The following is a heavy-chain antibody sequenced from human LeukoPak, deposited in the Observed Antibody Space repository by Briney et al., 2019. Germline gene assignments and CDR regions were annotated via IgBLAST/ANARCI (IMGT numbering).Heavy chain of an antibody. Sequence: SETLSLTCTVSGGSISSGGYYWSWIRQHPGKGLEWIGYIYYSGSTYYNPSHKSRVTISVDTSKNQFSLKLSSVTAADTAVYYCARAVTHWYFDLWGRGTLVTVSS. J-gene: IGHJ2*01. CDR1: GGSISSGGYY. CDR2: IYYSGST. V-gene: IGHV4-31*03. D-gene: IGHD1-14*01. CDR3: ARAVTHWYFDL.